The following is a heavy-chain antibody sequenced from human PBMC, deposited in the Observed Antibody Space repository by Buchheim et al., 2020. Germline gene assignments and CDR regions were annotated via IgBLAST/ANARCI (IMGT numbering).Heavy chain of an antibody. CDR3: ARERFSGYDSDYYYYYGMDV. J-gene: IGHJ6*02. CDR1: GYTFTSYY. CDR2: INPSGGST. Sequence: QVQLVQSGAEVKKPGASVKVSCKASGYTFTSYYMHWVRQAPGQGLEWMGIINPSGGSTSYAQKFQGRVTMTRDTSTSTVYMELSSLRSEDTAVYYCARERFSGYDSDYYYYYGMDVWGQGTT. V-gene: IGHV1-46*01. D-gene: IGHD5-12*01.